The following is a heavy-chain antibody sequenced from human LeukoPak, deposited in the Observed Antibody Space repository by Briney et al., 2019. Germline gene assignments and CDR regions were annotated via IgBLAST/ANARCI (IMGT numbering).Heavy chain of an antibody. Sequence: GGSLRLSCAASGFTFSSSWMSWVRQAPGKGLEWVANIDQDGSEKYFMDSVKGRFTISRDNAKKSLYLQMNSLRAEDTAVYYCARDLSGVTGYTYGRGIDYWGQGTLVTVSS. CDR2: IDQDGSEK. J-gene: IGHJ4*02. CDR3: ARDLSGVTGYTYGRGIDY. D-gene: IGHD5-18*01. CDR1: GFTFSSSW. V-gene: IGHV3-7*01.